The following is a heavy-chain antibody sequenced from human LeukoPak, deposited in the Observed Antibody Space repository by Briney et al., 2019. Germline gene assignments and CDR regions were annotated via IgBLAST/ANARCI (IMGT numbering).Heavy chain of an antibody. V-gene: IGHV3-7*01. CDR2: VKEDGSQK. J-gene: IGHJ4*02. CDR1: GFTFSRYW. CDR3: AREAY. Sequence: GGSLRLSCAASGFTFSRYWMSWVRQAPGKGLAWVASVKEDGSQKNYVDTVKGRFTISRDNAKKLLVLQMNSLRVEDTAVYYCAREAYWGPGTLVTVSS.